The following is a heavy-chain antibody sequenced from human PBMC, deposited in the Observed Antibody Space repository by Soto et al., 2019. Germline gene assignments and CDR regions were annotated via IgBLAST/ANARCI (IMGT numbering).Heavy chain of an antibody. Sequence: SVKVSCKASGGTFSSYTISWVRQAPGQGLEWMGRIIPILGIANYAQKFQGRVTITADKSTSTAYMELSSLRSEDTAVYYCARDHGYSGYDYTPFDYWGQGTLVTVS. CDR1: GGTFSSYT. CDR2: IIPILGIA. D-gene: IGHD5-12*01. CDR3: ARDHGYSGYDYTPFDY. J-gene: IGHJ4*02. V-gene: IGHV1-69*04.